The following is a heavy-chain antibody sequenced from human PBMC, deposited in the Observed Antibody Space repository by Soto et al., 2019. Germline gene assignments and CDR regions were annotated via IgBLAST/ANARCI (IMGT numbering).Heavy chain of an antibody. J-gene: IGHJ6*02. CDR3: AGVPAAIPYYYGMDV. D-gene: IGHD2-2*02. CDR1: GYTFTGYY. CDR2: INPNSGGT. Sequence: ASGKVSCKASGYTFTGYYMHWVRQAPGQGLEWMGWINPNSGGTNYAQKFQGRVTMTRDTSISTAYMELSRLRSDDTAVYYCAGVPAAIPYYYGMDVWGQGTTVTVSS. V-gene: IGHV1-2*02.